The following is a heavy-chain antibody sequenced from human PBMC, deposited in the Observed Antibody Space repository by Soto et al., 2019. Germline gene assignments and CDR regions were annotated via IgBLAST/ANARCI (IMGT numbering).Heavy chain of an antibody. J-gene: IGHJ6*03. V-gene: IGHV3-30*18. CDR2: ISYDGSNK. Sequence: QVQLVESGGGVVQPGRSLRLSCAASGFTFSSYGMHWVRQAPGKGLEWVAVISYDGSNKYYADSVKGRFTISRDNSKNTLYLQMNSLRAEDTAVYYCANVQGRWRKWLPHMDYYYYMDVWGKGTTVTVSS. CDR3: ANVQGRWRKWLPHMDYYYYMDV. D-gene: IGHD3-22*01. CDR1: GFTFSSYG.